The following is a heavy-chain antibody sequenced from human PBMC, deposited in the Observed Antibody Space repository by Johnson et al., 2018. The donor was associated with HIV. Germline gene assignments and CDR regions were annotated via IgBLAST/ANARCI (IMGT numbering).Heavy chain of an antibody. V-gene: IGHV3-30*02. CDR2: IQYDGSNK. J-gene: IGHJ3*02. Sequence: QVQPVESGGGVVQPGGSLRLSCAASGFTFSSYGMHWVRQAPGKGLEWVTFIQYDGSNKYYADSVKGRFTISRDNAKNSLYLQMNSLRAGDTAVYYCARDGPGRLGLDIWGQGTMVTVSS. D-gene: IGHD1-14*01. CDR1: GFTFSSYG. CDR3: ARDGPGRLGLDI.